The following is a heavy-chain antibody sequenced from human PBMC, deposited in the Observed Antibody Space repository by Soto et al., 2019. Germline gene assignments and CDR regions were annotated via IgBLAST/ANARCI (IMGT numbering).Heavy chain of an antibody. J-gene: IGHJ6*01. CDR3: AGGGGRGVITRPRDYYGMDV. D-gene: IGHD3-10*01. CDR1: GYNFTRSL. CDR2: IYPGYSDT. Sequence: VKSSGECPGYNFTRSLIAWVHQMNEKGREWMGIIYPGYSDTRYSPSFQGQVTIPAYKTISHALLHRTSLKASTPAMYYCAGGGGRGVITRPRDYYGMDVWGQGSSVTVSS. V-gene: IGHV5-51*07.